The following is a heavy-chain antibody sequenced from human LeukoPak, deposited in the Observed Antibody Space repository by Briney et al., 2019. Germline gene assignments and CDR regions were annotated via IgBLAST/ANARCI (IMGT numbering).Heavy chain of an antibody. D-gene: IGHD1-26*01. J-gene: IGHJ4*02. V-gene: IGHV3-30*04. Sequence: GGSLRLSCAASRFTFSSYAMHWVRQAPGKGLEWVAVVSYDGSDKYYADSVKGRFTISRDNSKNTLYLQMNSLRAEDTAVYYCARARHPRSIVGATTKLGYFDYWGQGTLVTVSS. CDR2: VSYDGSDK. CDR3: ARARHPRSIVGATTKLGYFDY. CDR1: RFTFSSYA.